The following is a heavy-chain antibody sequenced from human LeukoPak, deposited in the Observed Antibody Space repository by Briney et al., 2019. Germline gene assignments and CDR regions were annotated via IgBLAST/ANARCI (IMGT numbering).Heavy chain of an antibody. CDR3: ARADNIEYYGSAY. D-gene: IGHD3-10*01. CDR1: GGSISSSSYY. J-gene: IGHJ4*02. V-gene: IGHV4-39*07. Sequence: SETLSLTCTVSGGSISSSSYYWGWIRQPPGKGLEWIGSIYYSGSTYYNPSLKSRVTISVDTSKNQFSLKLSSVTAADTAVYYCARADNIEYYGSAYWGQGTLVTVSS. CDR2: IYYSGST.